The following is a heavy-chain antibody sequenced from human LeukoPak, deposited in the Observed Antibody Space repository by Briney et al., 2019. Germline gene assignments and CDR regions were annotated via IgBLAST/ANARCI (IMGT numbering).Heavy chain of an antibody. J-gene: IGHJ6*03. CDR3: ARDCGDSYGYPTDYYYYMDV. V-gene: IGHV3-21*01. CDR1: GFTFSSYS. CDR2: ISSSSSSYI. Sequence: GGSLRLSCAASGFTFSSYSMNWVRQAPGKGLEWVSSISSSSSSYIYYADSVKGRFTISRDNAKNSLYLQMNSLRAEDTAVYYCARDCGDSYGYPTDYYYYMDVWGKGTTVTVSS. D-gene: IGHD5-18*01.